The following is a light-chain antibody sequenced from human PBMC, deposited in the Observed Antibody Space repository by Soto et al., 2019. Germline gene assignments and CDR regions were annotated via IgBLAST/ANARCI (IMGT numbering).Light chain of an antibody. J-gene: IGLJ1*01. V-gene: IGLV2-8*01. Sequence: QSALTQPPSASGSPGQSVTISCTGTSSDVGGYNYVSWYQHHPGKAPKLMIFEVNKRPSGVPDRFSGSKFGNTASLTVSGLQAEDDADYYCNSYAGWIYVFGTGTKLTVL. CDR2: EVN. CDR3: NSYAGWIYV. CDR1: SSDVGGYNY.